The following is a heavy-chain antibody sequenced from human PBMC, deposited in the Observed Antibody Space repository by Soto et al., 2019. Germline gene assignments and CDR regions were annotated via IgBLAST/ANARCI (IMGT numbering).Heavy chain of an antibody. CDR2: MYPGDSET. J-gene: IGHJ4*02. V-gene: IGHV5-51*01. CDR3: ARLVYRSSPLVPFDY. Sequence: PGESLKISFKGSGYRFSSHLICWVRQMPVKGLEWMGIMYPGDSETRYSPSFQGQVTISADKSISTAYLQWSSLKASDTAMYYCARLVYRSSPLVPFDYWGQGTLVTVSS. CDR1: GYRFSSHL. D-gene: IGHD6-6*01.